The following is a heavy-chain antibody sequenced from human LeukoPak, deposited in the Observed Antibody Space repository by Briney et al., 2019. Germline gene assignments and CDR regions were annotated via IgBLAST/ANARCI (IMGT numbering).Heavy chain of an antibody. CDR1: GFTFSSYA. V-gene: IGHV3-23*01. CDR3: AKGGAVSYYYYYMDV. D-gene: IGHD6-19*01. CDR2: ISGSGGST. J-gene: IGHJ6*03. Sequence: GGSLRLSCAASGFTFSSYAMSWVRQAPGKGLEWVSAISGSGGSTYYADSVKGRFTISRDNSKNTLYLQMNSLRAEDTAVYCCAKGGAVSYYYYYMDVWGKGTTVTVSS.